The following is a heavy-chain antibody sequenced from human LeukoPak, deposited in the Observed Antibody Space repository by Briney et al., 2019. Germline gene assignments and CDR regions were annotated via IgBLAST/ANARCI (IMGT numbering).Heavy chain of an antibody. J-gene: IGHJ6*02. Sequence: SVTVSFKSSGGTFINYAISWVRQAPGQGLEWMGGIIPIFGTANYAQKFQGRVTITADESTSTAYMELSSLRSEDTAVYYCARDQGPYCSSTSCSNNYYYYYGMDVWGQGTTVTVSS. CDR2: IIPIFGTA. CDR3: ARDQGPYCSSTSCSNNYYYYYGMDV. V-gene: IGHV1-69*13. D-gene: IGHD2-2*01. CDR1: GGTFINYA.